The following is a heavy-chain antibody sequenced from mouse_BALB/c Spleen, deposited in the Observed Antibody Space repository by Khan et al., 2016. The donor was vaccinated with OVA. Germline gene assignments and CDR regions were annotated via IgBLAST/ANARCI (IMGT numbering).Heavy chain of an antibody. CDR1: GFNIKDTY. Sequence: VQLQQSGAELVKPGASVKLSCTASGFNIKDTYMHWVKQRPEQGLEWIGRIDPANGNTKYDPKFQDKATLTADTSSNTAYLQLSSLTSEDAAVYYCAGRRDYCGNSSYWGQGTTLTVAA. V-gene: IGHV14-3*02. CDR3: AGRRDYCGNSSY. J-gene: IGHJ2*01. D-gene: IGHD1-1*01. CDR2: IDPANGNT.